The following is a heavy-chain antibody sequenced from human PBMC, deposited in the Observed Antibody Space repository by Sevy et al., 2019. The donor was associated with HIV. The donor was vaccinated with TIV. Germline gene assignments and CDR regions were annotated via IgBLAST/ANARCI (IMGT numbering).Heavy chain of an antibody. CDR3: AKNRPPGGSYFSRHGMDV. CDR1: GFTFGTYD. V-gene: IGHV3-30*18. J-gene: IGHJ6*02. D-gene: IGHD1-26*01. Sequence: GGSLRLSFAASGFTFGTYDMHWVRQAPGKGLEWVAIISYDGSYRYYADSVRGRFSMSRDNSKNTMYLQISGLSIEDTAVYYCAKNRPPGGSYFSRHGMDVWGRGTTVTVSS. CDR2: ISYDGSYR.